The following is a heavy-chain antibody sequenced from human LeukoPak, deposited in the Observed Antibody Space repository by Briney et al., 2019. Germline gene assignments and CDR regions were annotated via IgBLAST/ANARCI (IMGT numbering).Heavy chain of an antibody. CDR1: GGSFSGYY. Sequence: SETLSLTCAVYGGSFSGYYWSWIRRPPGKGLEWIGEINHSGSTNYNPSLKSRVTISVDTSKNQFSLKLSSVTAADTAVYYCARELTYNWTQGTVGTYYYYGMDVWGKGTTVTVSS. D-gene: IGHD1-1*01. V-gene: IGHV4-34*01. J-gene: IGHJ6*04. CDR3: ARELTYNWTQGTVGTYYYYGMDV. CDR2: INHSGST.